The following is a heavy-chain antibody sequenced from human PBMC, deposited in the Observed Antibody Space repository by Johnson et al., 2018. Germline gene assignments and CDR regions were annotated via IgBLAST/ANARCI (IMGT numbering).Heavy chain of an antibody. CDR2: IGGGAGCT. V-gene: IGHV3-23*04. CDR3: ASASDYGMDV. J-gene: IGHJ6*02. Sequence: VQLVESGGGLVQPGGSLRLSCAASGFTFSTYAMNWVRPAPGKGLEWVSVIGGGAGCTFYADSVKGRFTISRDNSKNTLYLQMNSLRAEDTAGYYCASASDYGMDVWGQGTTVTVSS. CDR1: GFTFSTYA.